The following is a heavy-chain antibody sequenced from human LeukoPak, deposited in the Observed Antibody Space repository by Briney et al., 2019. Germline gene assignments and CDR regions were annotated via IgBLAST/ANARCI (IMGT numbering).Heavy chain of an antibody. J-gene: IGHJ4*02. CDR1: GYTSTSYA. Sequence: ASVKVSCKASGYTSTSYAMHWVRQAPGQRLEWMGWINAGNGNTKYSQKFQGRVTITRDTSASTAYMELSSLRSEDTAVYYCAILGGSGWHGDYWGRGTLVTVSS. CDR2: INAGNGNT. V-gene: IGHV1-3*01. D-gene: IGHD6-19*01. CDR3: AILGGSGWHGDY.